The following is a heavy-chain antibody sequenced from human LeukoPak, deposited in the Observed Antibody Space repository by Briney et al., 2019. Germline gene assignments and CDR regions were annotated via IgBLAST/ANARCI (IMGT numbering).Heavy chain of an antibody. Sequence: ASETLSLTCTVSGGSISSYYWSWIRQPPGKGLEWIGYIYYSGSTNYNPSLKSRVTISVDTSKNQFSLKLSSVTAADTAVYYCARQRGLSWPYYFDYWGQGTLVTVSS. V-gene: IGHV4-59*08. D-gene: IGHD2-15*01. CDR1: GGSISSYY. CDR2: IYYSGST. CDR3: ARQRGLSWPYYFDY. J-gene: IGHJ4*02.